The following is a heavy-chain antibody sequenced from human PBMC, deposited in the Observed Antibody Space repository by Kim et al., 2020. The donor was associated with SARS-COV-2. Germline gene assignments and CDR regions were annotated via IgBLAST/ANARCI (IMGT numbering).Heavy chain of an antibody. CDR2: INPNSGGT. V-gene: IGHV1-2*06. J-gene: IGHJ6*02. Sequence: ASVKVSCKASGYTFTGYYMHWVRQAPGQGLEWMGRINPNSGGTNYAQKFQGRVTMTRDTSISTAYMELSRLRSDDTAVYYCAREHEYYYGMDVWGQGTTVTVSS. CDR3: AREHEYYYGMDV. CDR1: GYTFTGYY.